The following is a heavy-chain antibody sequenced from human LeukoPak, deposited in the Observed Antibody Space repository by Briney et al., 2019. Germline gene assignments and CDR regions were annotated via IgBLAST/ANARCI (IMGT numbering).Heavy chain of an antibody. Sequence: PGGSLRLSCAASGFTFSDYYMTWIRQAPGMGLEWVSYISSSGSIIYYADSVKGRFTISRDNAKNSLYLQMNSLRAEDTAVYYCARDKLADTAMVYLDYWGQGTLVTVSS. CDR3: ARDKLADTAMVYLDY. V-gene: IGHV3-11*01. CDR2: ISSSGSII. J-gene: IGHJ4*02. D-gene: IGHD5-18*01. CDR1: GFTFSDYY.